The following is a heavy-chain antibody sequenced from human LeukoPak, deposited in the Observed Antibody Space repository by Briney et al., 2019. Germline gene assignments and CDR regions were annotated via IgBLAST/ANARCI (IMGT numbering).Heavy chain of an antibody. CDR2: ISYDGSKK. D-gene: IGHD6-19*01. J-gene: IGHJ4*02. CDR1: GFTFSSYG. CDR3: AKGSAVTGTLDY. Sequence: GGSLRLSCAASGFTFSSYGMHWVRQAPGKGLEWVAVISYDGSKKYYADSVKGRFTTSRDNSKNTLYLQMNSLRTEDTAVYYCAKGSAVTGTLDYWGQGTLVTVSS. V-gene: IGHV3-30*18.